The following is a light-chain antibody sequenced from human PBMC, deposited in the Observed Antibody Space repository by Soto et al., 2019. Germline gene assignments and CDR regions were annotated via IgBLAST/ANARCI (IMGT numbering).Light chain of an antibody. CDR1: QSMSSG. CDR3: QQYNSYWT. CDR2: DVS. J-gene: IGKJ1*01. V-gene: IGKV1-5*01. Sequence: DIQMTQSPSTLSASVGDRVTITCRASQSMSSGLAWYQQKPGKAPKVLMYDVSSLESGVPSRFGGSGSGTEFTLTISSLQPDDFATYYCQQYNSYWTFGQGTKV.